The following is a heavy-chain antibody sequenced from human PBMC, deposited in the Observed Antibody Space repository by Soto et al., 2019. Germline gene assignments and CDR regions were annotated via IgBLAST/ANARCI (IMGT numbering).Heavy chain of an antibody. D-gene: IGHD3-10*01. Sequence: PGGSLRLSCAASGFTVRSYCMSWVRQAPGKGLEWVSVIYSGGSTHYTDSVKGRFTISRDSFRNTLYLQMNSLRGEDTAVYYCARDLNVRGVLGVFDIWGQGTMVTVSS. J-gene: IGHJ3*02. CDR3: ARDLNVRGVLGVFDI. V-gene: IGHV3-53*01. CDR1: GFTVRSYC. CDR2: IYSGGST.